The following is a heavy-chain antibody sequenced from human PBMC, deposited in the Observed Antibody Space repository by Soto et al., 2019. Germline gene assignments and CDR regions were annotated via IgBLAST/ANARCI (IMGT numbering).Heavy chain of an antibody. J-gene: IGHJ6*03. CDR1: GFTFSNFA. CDR2: ISGGAGST. V-gene: IGHV3-23*01. Sequence: EVQLLESGGGLVQPGGSLRLSCAASGFTFSNFAMSWVRQAPGKGLEWVSAISGGAGSTYYADSVKGRFTISRDNSKKTLYPQMNSLSAEDTAVYYCATSTVTTLDYYYYMDVWGKGTKVTVSS. CDR3: ATSTVTTLDYYYYMDV. D-gene: IGHD4-4*01.